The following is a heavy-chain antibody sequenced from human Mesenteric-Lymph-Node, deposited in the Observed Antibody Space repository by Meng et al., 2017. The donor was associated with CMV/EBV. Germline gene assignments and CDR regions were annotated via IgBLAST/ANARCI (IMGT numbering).Heavy chain of an antibody. CDR1: GGSLRGYS. Sequence: SETLSLTCAVSGGSLRGYSWSWIRQPPGKGLEWIGEIDHTGDPNYNPSLRSRLTMSLDTSKNHFSLSLTSVTAADTAVYYCARAVAVRPGGSWFGPWGQGTLVTVSS. D-gene: IGHD6-6*01. CDR3: ARAVAVRPGGSWFGP. J-gene: IGHJ5*02. V-gene: IGHV4-34*10. CDR2: IDHTGDP.